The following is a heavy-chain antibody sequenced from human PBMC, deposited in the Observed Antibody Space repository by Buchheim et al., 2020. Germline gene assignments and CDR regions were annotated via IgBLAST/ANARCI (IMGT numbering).Heavy chain of an antibody. CDR3: AKDQYGDHEGGMDV. J-gene: IGHJ6*02. D-gene: IGHD4-17*01. Sequence: QVQLVESGGGVVQPGRSLRLSCEASGFTFRTYGMNWVRQAPGKGLEWVAVISFDGTKKYYADSVKGRFTISRDNSKNMLYLQMDSLRGEDTAVYYCAKDQYGDHEGGMDVWGQGTT. CDR1: GFTFRTYG. CDR2: ISFDGTKK. V-gene: IGHV3-30*18.